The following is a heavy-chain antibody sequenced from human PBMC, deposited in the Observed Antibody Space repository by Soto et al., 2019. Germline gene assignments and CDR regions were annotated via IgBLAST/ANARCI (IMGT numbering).Heavy chain of an antibody. CDR1: GXTLSSYW. D-gene: IGHD3-16*01. CDR3: ARDGDVNTGFGKDY. CDR2: IWHDGGNK. Sequence: GSLRLSCAASGXTLSSYWMHWVRQAPGKGLEWVAFIWHDGGNKFYAESVNGRFTISRDNSKNTLYLQMTSMSAEDTAMYYCARDGDVNTGFGKDYWGQGTLGTVSS. J-gene: IGHJ4*02. V-gene: IGHV3-33*01.